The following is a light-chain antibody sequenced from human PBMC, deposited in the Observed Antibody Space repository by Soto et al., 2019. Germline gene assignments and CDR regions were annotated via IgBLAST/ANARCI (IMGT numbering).Light chain of an antibody. J-gene: IGLJ2*01. CDR1: SSDVGGYNY. Sequence: QSALTQPASVSGSPGQSITISCTGTSSDVGGYNYVSWYQQHPGKAPKLMIYDVSNRPSGVSNRFSGSKSGNTASLTISGLQAEDEADYYCSSYTSSSTRGLFGGGPKLTVL. CDR3: SSYTSSSTRGL. CDR2: DVS. V-gene: IGLV2-14*01.